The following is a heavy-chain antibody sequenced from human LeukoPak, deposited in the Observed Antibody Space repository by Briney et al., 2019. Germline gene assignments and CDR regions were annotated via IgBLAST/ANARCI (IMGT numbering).Heavy chain of an antibody. Sequence: SETLSLTCTVSGGSISSYYWSWIRQPPGKGLEWIGEINHSGSTNHNPSLKSRVTISLDTSKSQFSLKVRYVTAADTAVYYCARGLNDSWTGENYWGQGTLVTVSS. J-gene: IGHJ4*02. D-gene: IGHD3-3*01. CDR1: GGSISSYY. V-gene: IGHV4-34*01. CDR3: ARGLNDSWTGENY. CDR2: INHSGST.